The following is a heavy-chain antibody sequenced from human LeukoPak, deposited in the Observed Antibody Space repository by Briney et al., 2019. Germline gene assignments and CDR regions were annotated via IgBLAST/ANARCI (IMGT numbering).Heavy chain of an antibody. V-gene: IGHV3-21*05. Sequence: GGSLRLSCAASGFTLSSYSMNWVRQAPGKGLEWVSYISSSSSSIYYADSVKGRFTISRDNAKNSLYLQMNSLRPEDTAVYYCARDPYSGSYGDYYYYYMDVWGKGTTVTISS. J-gene: IGHJ6*03. D-gene: IGHD1-26*01. CDR3: ARDPYSGSYGDYYYYYMDV. CDR2: ISSSSSSI. CDR1: GFTLSSYS.